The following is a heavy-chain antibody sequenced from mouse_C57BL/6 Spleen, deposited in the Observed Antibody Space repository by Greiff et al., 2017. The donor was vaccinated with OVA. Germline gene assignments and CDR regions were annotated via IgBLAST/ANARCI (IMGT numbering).Heavy chain of an antibody. CDR1: GYSFTGYY. V-gene: IGHV1-42*01. CDR3: ARQRLRYFDV. D-gene: IGHD2-13*01. J-gene: IGHJ1*03. CDR2: INPSTGGT. Sequence: VQLQQSGPELVKPGASVKISCKASGYSFTGYYMNWVKQSPEKSLVWIGEINPSTGGTTYNQKFKAKATLTVDKSSSTAYMQLKSLTSEDSAVYYCARQRLRYFDVWGTGTTVTVSS.